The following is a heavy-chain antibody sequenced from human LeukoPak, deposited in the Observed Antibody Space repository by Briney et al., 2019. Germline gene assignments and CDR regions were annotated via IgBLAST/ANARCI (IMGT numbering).Heavy chain of an antibody. D-gene: IGHD5-18*01. CDR1: GYTFTNSW. V-gene: IGHV5-51*01. Sequence: GESLKISCKGPGYTFTNSWIGWVRQTPGKGLEWMGSIYPGDSDTRYSPSFQGQVTISVDKSISTAYLQWSSLKASNTAIYYCTIRAYSYEYFDFWGQGTLVTVSS. CDR3: TIRAYSYEYFDF. J-gene: IGHJ4*02. CDR2: IYPGDSDT.